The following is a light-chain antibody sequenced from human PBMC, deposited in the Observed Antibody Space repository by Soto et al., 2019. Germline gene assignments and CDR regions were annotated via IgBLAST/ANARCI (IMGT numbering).Light chain of an antibody. V-gene: IGKV3-20*01. CDR3: QQFGSSPYT. CDR2: GAS. CDR1: QSVRSSY. J-gene: IGKJ2*01. Sequence: DTVLTQSPGTLSLSPGETATLSCRASQSVRSSYLAWYQQKPGQAPRLLIYGASSRATGIPDRFSGSGSGTDFTLTISRLEPEDFAVYFCQQFGSSPYTLGQGTKLEIK.